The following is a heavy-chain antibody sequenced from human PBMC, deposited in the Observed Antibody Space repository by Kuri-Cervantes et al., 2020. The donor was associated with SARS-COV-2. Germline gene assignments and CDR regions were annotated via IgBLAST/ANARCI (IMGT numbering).Heavy chain of an antibody. CDR1: GFTFSSYA. J-gene: IGHJ4*02. CDR3: AKVNGILGSAWYGRAHFDY. V-gene: IGHV3-23*01. D-gene: IGHD6-19*01. Sequence: GGSLRLSCAASGFTFSSYAMAWVRQAPGKGLEWVSDISVSGGDTHYADSVRGRFTISRDNSKNTLYLQMNSLRAEDTAVYFCAKVNGILGSAWYGRAHFDYWGQGTLVTVSS. CDR2: ISVSGGDT.